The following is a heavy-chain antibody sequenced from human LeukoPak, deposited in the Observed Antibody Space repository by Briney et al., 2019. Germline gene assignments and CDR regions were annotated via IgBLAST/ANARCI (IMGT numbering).Heavy chain of an antibody. D-gene: IGHD3-3*01. CDR2: INPSGGST. CDR1: GYTFTSYY. Sequence: ASVKVSCKASGYTFTSYYMHWVRQAPGQGLEWMGIINPSGGSTSYAQKFQGRVTMTRDTSKNQFSLKLSSLTAADTAIYYCARHGRRGFYFFGAFDIWGQGTTVTVSS. J-gene: IGHJ3*02. CDR3: ARHGRRGFYFFGAFDI. V-gene: IGHV1-46*01.